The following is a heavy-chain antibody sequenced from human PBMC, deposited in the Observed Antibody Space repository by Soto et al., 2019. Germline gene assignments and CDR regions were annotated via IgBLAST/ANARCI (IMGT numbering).Heavy chain of an antibody. J-gene: IGHJ5*02. CDR2: IYYSGST. CDR3: ARHWNYYDSAFPNWFDP. D-gene: IGHD3-22*01. Sequence: PSETLSLTCTVSGGSMSSSSYYWGWIRQPPGKGLEWIGSIYYSGSTYYNPSLKSRVTMSVDTSKNQFSLKLSSVTAADTAVYSCARHWNYYDSAFPNWFDPWGQGALVTVSS. V-gene: IGHV4-39*01. CDR1: GGSMSSSSYY.